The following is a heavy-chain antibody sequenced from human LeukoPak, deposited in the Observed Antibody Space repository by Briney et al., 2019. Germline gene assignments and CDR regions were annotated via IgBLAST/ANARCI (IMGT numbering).Heavy chain of an antibody. D-gene: IGHD1-26*01. Sequence: SVKVSCKASGGTFSSYAISWVRQAPGQGLEWMGGIIPIFGTANYAQKFQGRVTITADESTSTAYMELSSLRSEDTAVYYCARVGSGSYYFDYWGQGTLVTVSS. V-gene: IGHV1-69*13. CDR2: IIPIFGTA. CDR3: ARVGSGSYYFDY. CDR1: GGTFSSYA. J-gene: IGHJ4*02.